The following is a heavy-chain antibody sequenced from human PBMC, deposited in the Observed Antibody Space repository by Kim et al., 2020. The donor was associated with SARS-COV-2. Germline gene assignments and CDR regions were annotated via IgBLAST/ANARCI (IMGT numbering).Heavy chain of an antibody. CDR3: ARDGRHCSGTACYVFDY. V-gene: IGHV3-64*02. D-gene: IGHD2-2*01. CDR2: ISSNGFDT. CDR1: GFIFHTYA. Sequence: GGSLRLSCAASGFIFHTYAMHWARQTPGKGLEYVSAISSNGFDTYYADSVRGRFTISRDNSKNTLFLQMGSLRPEDMGVYYCARDGRHCSGTACYVFDYWGQGTLVTVSS. J-gene: IGHJ4*02.